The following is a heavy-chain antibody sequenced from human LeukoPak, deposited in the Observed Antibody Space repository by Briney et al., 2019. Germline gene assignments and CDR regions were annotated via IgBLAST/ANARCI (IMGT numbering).Heavy chain of an antibody. Sequence: GGSLRLSCAASGFTFSSYGMHWVRQAPGKGLEWVAVVSYDGSNKYYADSVKGRFTIYRDNFKNSLYLQMNSLRVEDTAFYYCARDDLLHRNWFDPWGQGTLVTVSS. J-gene: IGHJ5*02. CDR1: GFTFSSYG. D-gene: IGHD3-22*01. V-gene: IGHV3-30*03. CDR3: ARDDLLHRNWFDP. CDR2: VSYDGSNK.